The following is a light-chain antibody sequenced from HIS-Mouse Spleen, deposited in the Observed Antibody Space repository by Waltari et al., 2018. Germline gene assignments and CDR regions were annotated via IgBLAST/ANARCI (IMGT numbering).Light chain of an antibody. Sequence: QSVLTQPPSVSGAPGPRVTISCTGSSPNIGAGYDVHWSQQLPGTAPKLLIYGNSNRPSGVPDRFSGSKSGTSASLAITGLQAEDEADYYCQSYDSSLSGSVVFGGGTKLTVL. CDR2: GNS. CDR1: SPNIGAGYD. V-gene: IGLV1-40*01. CDR3: QSYDSSLSGSVV. J-gene: IGLJ2*01.